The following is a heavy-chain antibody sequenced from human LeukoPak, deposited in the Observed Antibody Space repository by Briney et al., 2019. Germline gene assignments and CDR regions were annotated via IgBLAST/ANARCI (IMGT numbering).Heavy chain of an antibody. CDR2: ISGSGGST. J-gene: IGHJ4*02. CDR3: SKDSAAGTGWGDY. Sequence: PGGSLRPSCAASGFTFSSYAMSWVRQAPGEGLEWVSAISGSGGSTYYADSVKGRFTISRDNSKNTLYLQMTSQRAEDTAVYYCSKDSAAGTGWGDYWGQGTLVTVSS. D-gene: IGHD6-13*01. V-gene: IGHV3-23*01. CDR1: GFTFSSYA.